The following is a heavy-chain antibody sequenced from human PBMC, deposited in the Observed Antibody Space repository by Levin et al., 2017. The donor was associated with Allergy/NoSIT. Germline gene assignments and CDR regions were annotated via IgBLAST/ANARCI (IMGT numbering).Heavy chain of an antibody. V-gene: IGHV3-48*01. CDR3: ARDHNYAFDI. CDR2: ISTSSSTT. Sequence: GGSLRLSCGASGFTFSSYSMNWVRQAPGKGLEWVSYISTSSSTTYYADSVKGRFTISRDNAKNSLYLQMNSLRAEDTAVYYCARDHNYAFDIWGQGTVLTVSS. CDR1: GFTFSSYS. J-gene: IGHJ3*02.